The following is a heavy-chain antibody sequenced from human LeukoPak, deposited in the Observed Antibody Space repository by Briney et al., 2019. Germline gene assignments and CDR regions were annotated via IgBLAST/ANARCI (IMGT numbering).Heavy chain of an antibody. V-gene: IGHV4-38-2*02. D-gene: IGHD1-26*01. CDR3: ARVGYSGSYYHSFEI. CDR1: GYSIDSGFY. Sequence: SDTLSLTRTVSGYSIDSGFYWVWIRQPPGKGLEWIANIYHSGSTYYNPSLQSRDNISVDTSKTHFSLNLPTVAATDTAMYYCARVGYSGSYYHSFEIWGQGTMVTVSS. J-gene: IGHJ3*02. CDR2: IYHSGST.